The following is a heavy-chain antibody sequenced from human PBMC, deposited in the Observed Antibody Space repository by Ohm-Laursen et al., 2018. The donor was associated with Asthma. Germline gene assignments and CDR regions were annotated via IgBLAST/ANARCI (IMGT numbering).Heavy chain of an antibody. Sequence: SLRLSCSASGFTFSSYGIHWIRQAPGKGLEWVAFISTASTFIYYADSVRGRFTTSRDNARNSVYLQMNSLRAEDTALYYCARIGPEWELPGREYSLHHWGEGTLVTVSS. CDR1: GFTFSSYG. CDR3: ARIGPEWELPGREYSLHH. D-gene: IGHD1-26*01. V-gene: IGHV3-21*01. J-gene: IGHJ1*01. CDR2: ISTASTFI.